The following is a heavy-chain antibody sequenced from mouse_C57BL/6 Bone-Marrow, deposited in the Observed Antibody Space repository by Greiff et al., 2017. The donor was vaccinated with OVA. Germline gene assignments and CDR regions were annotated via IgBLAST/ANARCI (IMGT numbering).Heavy chain of an antibody. CDR2: IDPENGDT. Sequence: VQLKESGAELVRPGASVKLSCTASGFNIKDDYMHWVKQRPEQGLEWIGWIDPENGDTEYASKFQGKATITADTSSNTAYLQLSSLTSEDTAVYYCTTPDGYYVGYWGQGTTLTVSS. CDR3: TTPDGYYVGY. V-gene: IGHV14-4*01. J-gene: IGHJ2*01. D-gene: IGHD2-3*01. CDR1: GFNIKDDY.